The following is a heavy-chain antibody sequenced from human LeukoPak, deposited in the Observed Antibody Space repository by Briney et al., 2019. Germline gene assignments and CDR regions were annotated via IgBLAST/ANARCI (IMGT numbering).Heavy chain of an antibody. Sequence: SETLSLTCTVSGGSISSSSYYWGWIRQPPGKGLEWIGSIYYSGSTYYNPSLKSRVTISVDTSKNQFSLKLSSVTAADTAAYYCARTYDSIWFDPWGQGTLVTVSS. CDR3: ARTYDSIWFDP. D-gene: IGHD3-22*01. CDR2: IYYSGST. J-gene: IGHJ5*02. CDR1: GGSISSSSYY. V-gene: IGHV4-39*01.